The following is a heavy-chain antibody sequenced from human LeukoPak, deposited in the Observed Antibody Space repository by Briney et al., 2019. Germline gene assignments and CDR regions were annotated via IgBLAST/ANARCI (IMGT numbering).Heavy chain of an antibody. CDR1: GFTFSSYS. V-gene: IGHV3-48*01. Sequence: GGSLRLSCAASGFTFSSYSMNWVRQAPGKGLEWVSYISSSSSTIYYADSVKGRFTISRDNAKNSLYLQMNSLRAEDTAVYYCARDPQKQWLARTREYYFDYWGQGTLVTVSS. CDR2: ISSSSSTI. CDR3: ARDPQKQWLARTREYYFDY. D-gene: IGHD6-19*01. J-gene: IGHJ4*02.